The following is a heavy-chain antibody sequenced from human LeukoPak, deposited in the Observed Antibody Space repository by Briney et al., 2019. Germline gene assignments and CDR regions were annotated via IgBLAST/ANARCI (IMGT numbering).Heavy chain of an antibody. CDR3: ARGQYSSSH. Sequence: SETLSLTCTVSGGSVSGNYWSWIRQPPGKGLEWIGYVSYSGSTNFDPSLKSRVSMSVDTSKNQFSLKLSSVTAADTAVYYCARGQYSSSHWGQGTTVTVSS. D-gene: IGHD6-6*01. V-gene: IGHV4-59*02. CDR2: VSYSGST. J-gene: IGHJ6*02. CDR1: GGSVSGNY.